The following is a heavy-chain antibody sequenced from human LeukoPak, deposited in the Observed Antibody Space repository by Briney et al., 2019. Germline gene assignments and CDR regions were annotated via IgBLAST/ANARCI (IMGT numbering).Heavy chain of an antibody. D-gene: IGHD4-17*01. J-gene: IGHJ4*02. Sequence: SETLSLTCAVYGGSLSGYYWSWIRQPPGKGLEWIGEINHSGSTNYNPSLKSRVTISVDTSKNQFSLKLSSVTAADTAVYYCARGSVDDYRTVFDYWGQGTLVTVSS. CDR1: GGSLSGYY. CDR2: INHSGST. CDR3: ARGSVDDYRTVFDY. V-gene: IGHV4-34*01.